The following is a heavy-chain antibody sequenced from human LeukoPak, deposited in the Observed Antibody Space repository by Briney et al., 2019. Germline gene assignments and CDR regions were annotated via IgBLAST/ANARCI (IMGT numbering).Heavy chain of an antibody. V-gene: IGHV4-34*01. J-gene: IGHJ3*02. CDR3: ARGGDDAFDI. CDR2: INHSGSI. CDR1: GGSFNGYY. D-gene: IGHD1-26*01. Sequence: SETLSLTCAVYGGSFNGYYWSWIRQPPGKGLEWIGEINHSGSINYNPSLKSRVTISVDTSKNQFSLKLSSVTAADTAVYYCARGGDDAFDIWGQGTMVTVSS.